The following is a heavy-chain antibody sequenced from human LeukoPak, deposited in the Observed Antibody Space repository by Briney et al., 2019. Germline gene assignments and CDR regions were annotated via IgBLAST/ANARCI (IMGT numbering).Heavy chain of an antibody. CDR1: GFTFSSYY. J-gene: IGHJ4*02. V-gene: IGHV3-74*01. Sequence: GGSLRLSCVASGFTFSSYYMHWVRQVPGKGLVWVSRISGDGSSISYADSVKGRFTISRDNAKNSLYVQMNSLRADDSAVYYCARGKPAATVDYWGQGTLVTVSS. D-gene: IGHD2-2*01. CDR3: ARGKPAATVDY. CDR2: ISGDGSSI.